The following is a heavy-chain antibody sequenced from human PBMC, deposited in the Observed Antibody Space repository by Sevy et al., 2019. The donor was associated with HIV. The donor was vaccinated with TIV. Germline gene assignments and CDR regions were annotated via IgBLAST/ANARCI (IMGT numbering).Heavy chain of an antibody. CDR1: GGPISSYY. J-gene: IGHJ5*02. D-gene: IGHD2-2*01. CDR3: ARSLGVVVPAAPNWFDP. CDR2: IYTSGST. V-gene: IGHV4-4*07. Sequence: SETLSLTCTVSGGPISSYYWSWIRQPAGKGLEWIGRIYTSGSTNYNPSLKSRVTMSVDTSKNQFSLKLSSVTAADTAVYYCARSLGVVVPAAPNWFDPWGQGTLVTVSS.